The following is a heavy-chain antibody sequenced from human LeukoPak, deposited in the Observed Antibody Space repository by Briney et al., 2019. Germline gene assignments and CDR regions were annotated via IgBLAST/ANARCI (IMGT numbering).Heavy chain of an antibody. Sequence: GGSLRLSCAASGFAFSSYAMSWVRQAPGKGLEWVSAISGSGDSTYYADSVKGRFTISIDNSKNTLYLQMNSLRAEDTAVYSCAKSRIAAAGCFDYWGQGTLVTVSS. CDR3: AKSRIAAAGCFDY. J-gene: IGHJ4*02. CDR2: ISGSGDST. CDR1: GFAFSSYA. V-gene: IGHV3-23*01. D-gene: IGHD6-13*01.